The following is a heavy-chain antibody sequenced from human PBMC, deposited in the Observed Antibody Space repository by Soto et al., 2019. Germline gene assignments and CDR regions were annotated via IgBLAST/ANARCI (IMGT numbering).Heavy chain of an antibody. CDR1: GYSFTDYH. V-gene: IGHV1-2*04. CDR2: INPKSGGT. D-gene: IGHD2-8*01. Sequence: ASVKVSCKASGYSFTDYHMHWVGQAPGRGLEWLVRINPKSGGTSTAQKFQGWVTMTTDTSISTASMELTRLKSDDTAIYYCARGDSTDCSNGVCSLFDNHDTYVWG. J-gene: IGHJ6*02. CDR3: ARGDSTDCSNGVCSLFDNHDTYV.